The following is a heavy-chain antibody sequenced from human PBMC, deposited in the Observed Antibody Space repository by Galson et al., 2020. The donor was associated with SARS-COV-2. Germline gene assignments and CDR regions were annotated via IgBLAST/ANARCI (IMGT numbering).Heavy chain of an antibody. V-gene: IGHV3-30-3*01. D-gene: IGHD1-26*01. Sequence: GGSLRLSCAASGFTFSSYAMHWVRQAPGKGLEWVAVISYDGSNKYYADSVKGRFTISRDNSKNTLYLQMNSLRADDTAVYYCARLHSGSYLGHFDYWGQGTLVTVSS. J-gene: IGHJ4*02. CDR3: ARLHSGSYLGHFDY. CDR1: GFTFSSYA. CDR2: ISYDGSNK.